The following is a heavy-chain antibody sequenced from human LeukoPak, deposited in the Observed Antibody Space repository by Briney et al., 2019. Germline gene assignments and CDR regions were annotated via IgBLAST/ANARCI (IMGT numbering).Heavy chain of an antibody. CDR2: ISTNSRYI. J-gene: IGHJ6*02. V-gene: IGHV3-21*01. D-gene: IGHD6-13*01. Sequence: GRSLRLSCAASGFAFRSYSMNWVRQAPGKGLERVSSISTNSRYIYYADSVKGRFTISRDKAENSLYLQMNSLRAEDTAVYYCARVSAAGNVYYYYAMDVWGQGTTVTVSS. CDR1: GFAFRSYS. CDR3: ARVSAAGNVYYYYAMDV.